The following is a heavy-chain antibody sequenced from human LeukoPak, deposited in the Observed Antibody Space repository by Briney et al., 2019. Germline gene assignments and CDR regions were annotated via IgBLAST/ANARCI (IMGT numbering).Heavy chain of an antibody. D-gene: IGHD4-17*01. J-gene: IGHJ4*02. V-gene: IGHV4-38-2*02. CDR2: IYHSGST. CDR3: ARVPSYGDYAWYYFDY. Sequence: PETLSLTCTVSGYSISSGYYWGWIRQPPGKGLEWIGSIYHSGSTYYNPSLKSRVTISVDTSKNQFSLKLSSVTAADTAVYYCARVPSYGDYAWYYFDYWGQGTLVTVSS. CDR1: GYSISSGYY.